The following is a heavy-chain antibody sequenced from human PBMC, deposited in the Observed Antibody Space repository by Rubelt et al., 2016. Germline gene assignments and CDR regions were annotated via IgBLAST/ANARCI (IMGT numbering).Heavy chain of an antibody. Sequence: QVQLQESGPGLVKPSETLSLTCTVSGGSISSYYWSWIRQPPGKGLEWIGYIYYSGTTNYNPSLKGRVTISVDTSKNQFSLKLSAVTAADTAVYYCARDRHDYDSSGYYYVGWFDPWGQGTLVTVSS. V-gene: IGHV4-59*01. CDR1: GGSISSYY. CDR3: ARDRHDYDSSGYYYVGWFDP. J-gene: IGHJ5*02. D-gene: IGHD3-22*01. CDR2: IYYSGTT.